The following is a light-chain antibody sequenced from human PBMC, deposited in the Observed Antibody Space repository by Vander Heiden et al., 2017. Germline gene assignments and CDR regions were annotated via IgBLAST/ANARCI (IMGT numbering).Light chain of an antibody. CDR1: QSVSSY. V-gene: IGKV3-11*01. Sequence: EIVLTQSPATLSLSPGERATLSCSASQSVSSYLAWYQQKPGQAPRLLIYDASNRANGIPARFSGSGSGTDFTLTISSLEPEDFAVYYCQQRSNCLFTFGPGTKVDIK. CDR2: DAS. CDR3: QQRSNCLFT. J-gene: IGKJ3*01.